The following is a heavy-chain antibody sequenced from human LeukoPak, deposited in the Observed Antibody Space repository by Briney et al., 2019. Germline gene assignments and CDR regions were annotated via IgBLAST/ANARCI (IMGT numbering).Heavy chain of an antibody. CDR2: ISSSSNDI. Sequence: GGSLRLSCAASGFTFSSYSMNWVRQAPGKGLEWVSSISSSSNDIFYADSVKGRFTISRDNAKDSLFLQMNSLRAEDTAVYYCARGGGYFDFWGQGTLVTVSS. V-gene: IGHV3-21*01. CDR1: GFTFSSYS. D-gene: IGHD3-16*01. CDR3: ARGGGYFDF. J-gene: IGHJ4*02.